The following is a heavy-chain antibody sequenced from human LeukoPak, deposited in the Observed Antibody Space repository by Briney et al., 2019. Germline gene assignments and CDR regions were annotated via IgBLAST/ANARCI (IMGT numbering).Heavy chain of an antibody. D-gene: IGHD3-10*01. J-gene: IGHJ6*03. CDR1: GGSFSPYY. CDR2: INHSGST. V-gene: IGHV4-34*01. CDR3: ADSGTNYNLRFLYRGV. Sequence: SETLSLTCAVYGGSFSPYYWSWIRQPPGKGLEWIGEINHSGSTNYNPSLKSRVTISLDTAKNVFSLKLSSVTAADTAVYYCADSGTNYNLRFLYRGVWGKGTTVTVSS.